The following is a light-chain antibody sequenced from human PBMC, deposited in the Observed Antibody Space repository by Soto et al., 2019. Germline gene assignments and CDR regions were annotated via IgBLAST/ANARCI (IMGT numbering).Light chain of an antibody. V-gene: IGKV1-39*01. CDR2: GTS. Sequence: DIQMTQSPSFLSASVGDRVTISCRASQSINTYLNWYQHKPGKAPKLLIYGTSDLQSGVPSRFSGGGSGTDFTLTISSLKPEDFATYYGQQSFSTLLITFGQGTRLEFK. CDR3: QQSFSTLLIT. CDR1: QSINTY. J-gene: IGKJ5*01.